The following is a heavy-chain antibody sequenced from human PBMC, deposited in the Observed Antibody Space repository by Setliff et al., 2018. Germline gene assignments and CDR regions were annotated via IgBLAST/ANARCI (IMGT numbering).Heavy chain of an antibody. CDR2: ISAYNGNT. V-gene: IGHV1-18*01. Sequence: GPPVKVSCKASGYTFTSYGISWVRQAPGQGLEWMGWISAYNGNTNCAQKLQGRVTMTTDTSTSTAYMELRSLRSDDAAVYYCARAPAYSSTPGSYAFDIWGQGTMVTVSS. CDR3: ARAPAYSSTPGSYAFDI. D-gene: IGHD6-13*01. J-gene: IGHJ3*02. CDR1: GYTFTSYG.